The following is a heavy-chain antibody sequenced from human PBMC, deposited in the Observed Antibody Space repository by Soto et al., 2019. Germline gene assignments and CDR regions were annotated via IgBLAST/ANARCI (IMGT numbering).Heavy chain of an antibody. J-gene: IGHJ4*02. D-gene: IGHD3-16*01. V-gene: IGHV1-2*04. Sequence: ASVKVSCKASGYTLTGNYMHWVRRAPGQGLEWMGWINPNSGGTNYAQKFQGWVTMTRDTSINTAYMELSRLRSDDTAVYYCARASEMITFFDYWGQGTLVTVSS. CDR1: GYTLTGNY. CDR3: ARASEMITFFDY. CDR2: INPNSGGT.